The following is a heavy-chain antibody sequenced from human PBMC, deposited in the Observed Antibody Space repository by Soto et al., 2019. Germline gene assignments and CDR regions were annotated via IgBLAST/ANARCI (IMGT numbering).Heavy chain of an antibody. Sequence: SVKVSCKASGGTFSSYAISWVRQAPGQGLEWMGGIIPIFDTANYAQKFQGRVTITADESTSTAYMELSSLRSEDTAVYYCARDRNENDFWSGNNWFDPWGQGTLVTVSS. V-gene: IGHV1-69*13. D-gene: IGHD3-3*01. CDR1: GGTFSSYA. J-gene: IGHJ5*02. CDR3: ARDRNENDFWSGNNWFDP. CDR2: IIPIFDTA.